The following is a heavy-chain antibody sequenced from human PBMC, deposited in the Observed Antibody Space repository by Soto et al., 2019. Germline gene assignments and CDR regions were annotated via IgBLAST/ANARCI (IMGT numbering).Heavy chain of an antibody. CDR1: GYTFTSYG. J-gene: IGHJ4*02. CDR2: INAYNGNT. Sequence: QVQLVQSGAEVKKPGASVKVSCKASGYTFTSYGISWGRQAPGQGLEWMGWINAYNGNTNYAQKLQGRVTMTTDTATSTVYMEMRRLRAADAAFCYSARGLNFGLCDYWGQGTLVTVSA. V-gene: IGHV1-18*01. D-gene: IGHD2-21*01. CDR3: ARGLNFGLCDY.